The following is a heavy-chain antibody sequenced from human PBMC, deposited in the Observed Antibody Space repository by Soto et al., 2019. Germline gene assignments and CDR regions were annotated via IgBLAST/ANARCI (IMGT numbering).Heavy chain of an antibody. V-gene: IGHV3-30*18. CDR2: ISYDGSNK. D-gene: IGHD2-15*01. J-gene: IGHJ1*01. CDR1: VFTFSSYG. Sequence: XGTLRLSCAASVFTFSSYGMHCVRHAPGKWLEWVAVISYDGSNKYYADSVKGRFTISRDNSKNTLYLQMNSLRAEDTAVYYCAKTGLGYSSGGSCNEYFQHYGQSTLVTVSS. CDR3: AKTGLGYSSGGSCNEYFQH.